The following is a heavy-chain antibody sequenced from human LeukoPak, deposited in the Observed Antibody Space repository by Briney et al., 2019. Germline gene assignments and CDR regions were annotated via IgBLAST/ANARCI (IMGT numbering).Heavy chain of an antibody. CDR2: INPNSGGT. CDR1: GYTFTGYY. J-gene: IGHJ6*02. Sequence: ASVRVSCKASGYTFTGYYMHWVRQAPGQGLEWMGRINPNSGGTNYAQKFQGRVTMTRDTSISTAYMELSRLRSDDTAVYYCARGGRDILTGYYTDFYYGMDVRGQGTTVTVSS. V-gene: IGHV1-2*06. CDR3: ARGGRDILTGYYTDFYYGMDV. D-gene: IGHD3-9*01.